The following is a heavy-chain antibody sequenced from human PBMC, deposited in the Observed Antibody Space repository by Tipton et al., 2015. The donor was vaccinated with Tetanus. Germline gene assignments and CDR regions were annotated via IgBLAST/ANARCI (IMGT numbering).Heavy chain of an antibody. D-gene: IGHD7-27*01. CDR1: GYTFTLYW. CDR3: AGRLGPYTGDQTWHFDA. CDR2: INPVDSDT. Sequence: QSGAEVKKPGASVRISCKASGYTFTLYWIHWVRQTPGKGLEWMGIINPVDSDTTYSPSFEGQVTISADKSTSTAYLQWSSLKASDAGVYYCAGRLGPYTGDQTWHFDAWGPGSLVPVSS. V-gene: IGHV5-51*01. J-gene: IGHJ2*01.